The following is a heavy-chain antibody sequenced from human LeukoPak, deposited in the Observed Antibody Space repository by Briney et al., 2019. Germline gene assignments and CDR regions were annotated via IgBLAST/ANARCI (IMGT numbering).Heavy chain of an antibody. CDR3: ARSPGGATQIDY. CDR2: IYYGGST. Sequence: SETLSLTCTVSGGSISSYYWSWIRQPPGKGLEWIGYIYYGGSTNYNPSLKSRVTISVDTSKNQFSLKLSSVTAADTAVYYCARSPGGATQIDYWGQGTLVTVSS. D-gene: IGHD1-26*01. CDR1: GGSISSYY. V-gene: IGHV4-59*12. J-gene: IGHJ4*02.